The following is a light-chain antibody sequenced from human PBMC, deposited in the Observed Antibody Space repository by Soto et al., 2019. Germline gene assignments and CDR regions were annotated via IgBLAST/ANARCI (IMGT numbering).Light chain of an antibody. CDR2: DAS. CDR3: QQRSNWPVT. Sequence: EIVLTQSPATLSLSPGERATLSCTASQSVSSNLAWYQQKPGQAPRLLIYDASNRATGIPARFSGSGSGTDFTLTISSLEPEDFAVYYCQQRSNWPVTFGQGTKVDIK. CDR1: QSVSSN. J-gene: IGKJ1*01. V-gene: IGKV3-11*01.